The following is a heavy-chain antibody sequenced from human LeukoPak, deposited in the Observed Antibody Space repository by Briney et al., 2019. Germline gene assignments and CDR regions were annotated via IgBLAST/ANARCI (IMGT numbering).Heavy chain of an antibody. J-gene: IGHJ5*02. CDR2: ISAYNGNT. CDR3: ARLSRPIWFGELPDNWFDP. CDR1: GYTFTSYG. Sequence: ASVKVSCKASGYTFTSYGISWVRQAPGQGLEWMGWISAYNGNTNYAQKLQGRVTITTDTSTSTASMELRSLSSNDTAVYYCARLSRPIWFGELPDNWFDPWGQGTLVTVSS. D-gene: IGHD3-10*01. V-gene: IGHV1-18*01.